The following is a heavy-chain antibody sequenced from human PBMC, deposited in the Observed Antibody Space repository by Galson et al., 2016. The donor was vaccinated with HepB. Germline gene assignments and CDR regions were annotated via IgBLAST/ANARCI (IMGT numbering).Heavy chain of an antibody. CDR2: ISYDGSHK. V-gene: IGHV3-30*18. CDR3: AKDKYTGSYMGTFDI. J-gene: IGHJ3*02. D-gene: IGHD1-26*01. Sequence: SLRLSCAASGFTFVSYGMYWVRQAPGKGLEWVAVISYDGSHKYYADSVKGRFTISRDNFKDTLNLQMNSLRAEDTAIYYCAKDKYTGSYMGTFDIWGQGTMVTVSS. CDR1: GFTFVSYG.